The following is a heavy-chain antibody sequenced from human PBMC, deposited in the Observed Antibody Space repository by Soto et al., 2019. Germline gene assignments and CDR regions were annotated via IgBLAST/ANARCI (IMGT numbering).Heavy chain of an antibody. V-gene: IGHV2-5*02. CDR1: ASSLSTHGVA. CDR3: ARRLHTYDILTGSYIWDNYCDP. Sequence: QITLKESGPTLVKPTQTLTLTCTFSASSLSTHGVAVGWLRQAPGKAPEWLALIYWDDEKLYSPSLKSRLTITKDTAKKQVVLGMSNLGPMDTATYYCARRLHTYDILTGSYIWDNYCDPWGRGNLVTVST. D-gene: IGHD3-9*01. CDR2: IYWDDEK. J-gene: IGHJ5*02.